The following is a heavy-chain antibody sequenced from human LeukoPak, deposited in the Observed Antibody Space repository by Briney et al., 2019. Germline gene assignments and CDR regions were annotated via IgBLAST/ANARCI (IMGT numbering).Heavy chain of an antibody. CDR2: ISSSSSTI. V-gene: IGHV3-48*01. CDR3: AKDFRHHVSPRMGAKDTDFWSGYYMSEGPYYMDV. CDR1: GFTFSTYS. D-gene: IGHD3-3*01. J-gene: IGHJ6*03. Sequence: GGSLRLSCAASGFTFSTYSMNWVRQAPGKGPEWVSYISSSSSTIYYADSVKGRFTISRDNSKNTLYLQMNSLRAEDTAVYYCAKDFRHHVSPRMGAKDTDFWSGYYMSEGPYYMDVWGKGTTVTVSS.